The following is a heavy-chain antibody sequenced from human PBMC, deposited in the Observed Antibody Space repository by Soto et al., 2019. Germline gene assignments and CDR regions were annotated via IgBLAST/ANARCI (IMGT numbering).Heavy chain of an antibody. CDR2: IYWNDDK. J-gene: IGHJ5*02. Sequence: KESGPTLVKPTQTLTLTCTFSGFSLTTPGAGVGWIRQSPGKALEWLALIYWNDDKRYSPSLKSRLTITKDTSKNQVVLIMTNMDPVDTATYYCAHRGYGDYPRDNWFDPWGQGVPVIVSS. V-gene: IGHV2-5*01. D-gene: IGHD4-17*01. CDR3: AHRGYGDYPRDNWFDP. CDR1: GFSLTTPGAG.